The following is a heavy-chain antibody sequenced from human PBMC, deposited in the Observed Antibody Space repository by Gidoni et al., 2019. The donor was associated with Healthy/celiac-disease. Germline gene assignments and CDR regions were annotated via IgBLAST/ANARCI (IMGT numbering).Heavy chain of an antibody. Sequence: EVQLLESGGGLVQPGGSLRLSCAASGVTFSSYAMSWVRQAPGKGLEWVSAISGSGGSTYYADSVKGRFTISRDNSKNTLYLQMNSLRAEDTAVYYCAKAPDSSGYYEVVVDWGQGTLVTVSS. CDR2: ISGSGGST. CDR1: GVTFSSYA. D-gene: IGHD3-22*01. J-gene: IGHJ4*02. V-gene: IGHV3-23*01. CDR3: AKAPDSSGYYEVVVD.